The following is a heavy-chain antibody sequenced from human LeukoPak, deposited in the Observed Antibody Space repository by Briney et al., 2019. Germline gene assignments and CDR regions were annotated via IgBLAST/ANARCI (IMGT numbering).Heavy chain of an antibody. CDR3: AGAYYYGSGIGH. CDR1: GGSITNYY. CDR2: IFSSGST. Sequence: SETLSLTCTVSGGSITNYYWSWIRQPPGKRLEWLGYIFSSGSTKYNPSLKSHVTISLDTSKNQFSLRLAPVTAADTAVYYCAGAYYYGSGIGHWGQGTLVTVSS. D-gene: IGHD3-10*01. J-gene: IGHJ5*02. V-gene: IGHV4-59*01.